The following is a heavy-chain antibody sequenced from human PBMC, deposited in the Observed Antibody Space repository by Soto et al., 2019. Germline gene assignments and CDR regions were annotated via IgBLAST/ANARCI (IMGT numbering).Heavy chain of an antibody. J-gene: IGHJ4*02. CDR1: GFTFSSYG. CDR2: IRHDGSNK. V-gene: IGHV3-33*01. D-gene: IGHD1-26*01. Sequence: PGGSLRLSCAASGFTFSSYGMGWVRLAPGKGLAWASVIRHDGSNKYYADSVKGRFTIPRDNSKNTLYLQMNSLQAKDTAVYCSVRIQELSHYWGQGTLVTVSS. CDR3: VRIQELSHY.